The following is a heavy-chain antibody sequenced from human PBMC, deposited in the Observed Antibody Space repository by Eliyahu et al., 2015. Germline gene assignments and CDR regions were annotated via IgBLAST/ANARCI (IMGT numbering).Heavy chain of an antibody. V-gene: IGHV5-51*01. CDR3: ARRLSRTGITMVRGGRDYGLDV. Sequence: ELQLVQSGAEMKKPGESLKISCKGSGYNFXDYWIXXXRQLPGKGLEXMGMIYPADSDTRYNXSFQGHVTISADKSISTAYLQWSSLKASDTAMYYCARRLSRTGITMVRGGRDYGLDVWGQGTMVTVSS. CDR2: IYPADSDT. J-gene: IGHJ6*02. CDR1: GYNFXDYW. D-gene: IGHD3-10*01.